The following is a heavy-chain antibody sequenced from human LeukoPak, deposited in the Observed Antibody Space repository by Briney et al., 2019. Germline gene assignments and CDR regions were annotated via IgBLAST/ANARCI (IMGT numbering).Heavy chain of an antibody. CDR1: GFTFSNSA. Sequence: PGGSLRLSCAASGFTFSNSAMSWLRQAPGKGLEWVPTLSGSGITTYYADSVKGRFTISRDNSKNTLYLQMNSLRAENTAVYYCAKGIYSSGWNYFDYWGHGTLVTVSS. CDR2: LSGSGITT. V-gene: IGHV3-23*01. D-gene: IGHD6-19*01. J-gene: IGHJ4*01. CDR3: AKGIYSSGWNYFDY.